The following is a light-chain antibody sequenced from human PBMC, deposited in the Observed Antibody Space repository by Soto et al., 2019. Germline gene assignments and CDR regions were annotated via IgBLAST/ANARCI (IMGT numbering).Light chain of an antibody. CDR2: GTS. CDR1: QSVSSK. J-gene: IGKJ1*01. V-gene: IGKV3-15*01. Sequence: EMVLAQCAGTLSLSPGERATLSCRSSQSVSSKLAWYQQKPGQAPRLLIYGTSTRATGIPARFSGSGSGTEFTLTISSLQSEDFAVYYCQQYNYWLAWTFGQGTKVDIK. CDR3: QQYNYWLAWT.